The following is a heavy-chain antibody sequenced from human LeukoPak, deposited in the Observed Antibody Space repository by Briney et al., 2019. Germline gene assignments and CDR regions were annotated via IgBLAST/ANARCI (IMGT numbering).Heavy chain of an antibody. CDR2: SSYDGSNT. J-gene: IGHJ3*01. Sequence: PGGSLRLSCAASGIIFSRYSMHWVRQAPGKGLQWVAVSSYDGSNTYNSDSVKGRSTVSRDSSKNTLYLQMNSLTYEDTAVYYCAREGGLERGAFDLWGQGTTVTVSS. D-gene: IGHD2-15*01. CDR3: AREGGLERGAFDL. V-gene: IGHV3-30-3*01. CDR1: GIIFSRYS.